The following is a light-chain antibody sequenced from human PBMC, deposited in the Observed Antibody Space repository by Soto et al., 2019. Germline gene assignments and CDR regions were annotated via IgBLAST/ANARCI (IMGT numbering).Light chain of an antibody. Sequence: EVVMTQSPATLSVSPGERVTLSCRASQTVSSNLAWYQQKPGQSPRLLIYGTSTRATGVPARFSGSGSGTEFTLSISSLQSEDFAVYYCHQYNFWPSFGQGTKVEI. V-gene: IGKV3-15*01. CDR2: GTS. CDR3: HQYNFWPS. CDR1: QTVSSN. J-gene: IGKJ1*01.